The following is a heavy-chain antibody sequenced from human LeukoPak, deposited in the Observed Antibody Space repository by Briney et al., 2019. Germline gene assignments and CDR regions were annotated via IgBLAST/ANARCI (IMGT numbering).Heavy chain of an antibody. D-gene: IGHD3-10*01. CDR3: ARRMVRGVIRGYFDY. Sequence: ASVKVSCKASGGTFSSYAISWVRQAPGQGLEWMGRIIPIFGTANYAQKFQGRVTITADESTSTAYMELSSLRSEDTAVYYCARRMVRGVIRGYFDYWGQGTLVTVSS. CDR1: GGTFSSYA. CDR2: IIPIFGTA. J-gene: IGHJ4*02. V-gene: IGHV1-69*13.